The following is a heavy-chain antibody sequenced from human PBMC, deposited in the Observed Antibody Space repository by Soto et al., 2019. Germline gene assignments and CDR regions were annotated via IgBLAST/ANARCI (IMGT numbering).Heavy chain of an antibody. V-gene: IGHV1-18*01. Sequence: QVQLVQSGTEVKKPGASVKVSCKASGYIFTTYGISWVPQAPGQGLEWMGWISAYNGDTNYAQKFRGRVTMTTDTPTSTAYMELRSLRSDDTAVYYCARDRSGWVFEDWGQGALVTVSS. J-gene: IGHJ1*01. D-gene: IGHD6-19*01. CDR3: ARDRSGWVFED. CDR2: ISAYNGDT. CDR1: GYIFTTYG.